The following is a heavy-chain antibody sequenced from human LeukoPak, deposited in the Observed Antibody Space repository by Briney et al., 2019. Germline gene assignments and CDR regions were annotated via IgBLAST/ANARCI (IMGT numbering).Heavy chain of an antibody. J-gene: IGHJ5*02. CDR1: GFTFSSYS. CDR3: ARDEAYSGTYAVT. CDR2: ISRSSGTI. V-gene: IGHV3-48*02. Sequence: GGSLRLSCAASGFTFSSYSMNWVRPAPGKGLEWVSYISRSSGTIHYADSVKGRFTISRDNAKNLLFLQMDSLRDEDTAVYYCARDEAYSGTYAVTWGQGTLVTVSS. D-gene: IGHD1-26*01.